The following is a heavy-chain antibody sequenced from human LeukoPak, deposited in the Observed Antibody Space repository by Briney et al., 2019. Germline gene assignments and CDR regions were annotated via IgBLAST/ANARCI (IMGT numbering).Heavy chain of an antibody. CDR3: ARAIVVVPAAPGWFVP. CDR1: GYSFTSYW. CDR2: IYPGDSDT. D-gene: IGHD2-2*01. Sequence: GESLKISCKGSGYSFTSYWIGWVRQMPGKGLEWMGIIYPGDSDTRYSPSFQGQVTISADKSISTAYLQWSSLKASDTAMYYCARAIVVVPAAPGWFVPWGQGTLVTVSS. J-gene: IGHJ5*02. V-gene: IGHV5-51*01.